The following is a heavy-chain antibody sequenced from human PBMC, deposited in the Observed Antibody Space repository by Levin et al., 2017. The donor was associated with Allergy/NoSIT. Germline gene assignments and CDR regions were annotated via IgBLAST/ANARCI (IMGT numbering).Heavy chain of an antibody. V-gene: IGHV4-61*01. Sequence: PSETLSLTCTVSGDSVSSGSYQWSWIRQPPGKGLEWIGYIYDSGSTNYNPSLKSRVTISLDTSKNQLSLRLHSVTAADTAVYYCARDAEPGDHNWFDPWGQGTLVTVSS. CDR1: GDSVSSGSYQ. J-gene: IGHJ5*02. D-gene: IGHD3-10*01. CDR2: IYDSGST. CDR3: ARDAEPGDHNWFDP.